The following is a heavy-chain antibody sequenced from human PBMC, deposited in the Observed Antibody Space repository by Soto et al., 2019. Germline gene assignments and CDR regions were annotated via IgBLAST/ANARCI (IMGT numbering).Heavy chain of an antibody. CDR3: ANYYGSGSYSWDSRNWFDP. Sequence: SVKVSCKASGGTFSSYAISRVRQAPGQGLEWMGGIIPIFGTANYAQKFQGRVTITADESTSTAYMELSSLRSEDTAVYYCANYYGSGSYSWDSRNWFDPWGQGTLVTVSS. J-gene: IGHJ5*02. D-gene: IGHD3-10*01. CDR1: GGTFSSYA. CDR2: IIPIFGTA. V-gene: IGHV1-69*13.